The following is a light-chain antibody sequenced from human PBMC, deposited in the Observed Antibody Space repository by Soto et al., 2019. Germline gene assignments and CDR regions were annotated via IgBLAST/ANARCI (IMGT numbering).Light chain of an antibody. CDR3: CSYAGSSTYVV. CDR1: SSDVGSYNL. Sequence: QSALTQPASVSGSPGQAITISCTGTSSDVGSYNLVSWYQQHPGKAPKLMIYEGSKGPSGVSNRFSGSKSGNTASLTISGLQVEDEADYYCCSYAGSSTYVVFGGGTKLTVL. CDR2: EGS. J-gene: IGLJ2*01. V-gene: IGLV2-23*01.